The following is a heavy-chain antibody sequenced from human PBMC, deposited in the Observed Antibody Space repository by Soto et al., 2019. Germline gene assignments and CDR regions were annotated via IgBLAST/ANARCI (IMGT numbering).Heavy chain of an antibody. V-gene: IGHV3-11*01. CDR3: ARDYYDSSGPFDY. J-gene: IGHJ4*02. Sequence: GGSLRLSCAASGFTSSDYYMSWIRQAPGKGLEWVSYISSSGSTIYYADSVKGRFTISRDNAKNSLYLQMNSLRAEDTAVYYCARDYYDSSGPFDYWGQGTLVTVSS. CDR2: ISSSGSTI. D-gene: IGHD3-22*01. CDR1: GFTSSDYY.